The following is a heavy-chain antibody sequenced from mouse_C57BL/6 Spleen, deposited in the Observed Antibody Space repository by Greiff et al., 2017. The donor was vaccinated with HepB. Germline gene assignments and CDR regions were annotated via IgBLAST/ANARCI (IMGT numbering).Heavy chain of an antibody. Sequence: VQVVESGPELVKPGASVKISCKASGYAFSSSWMNWVKQRPGKGLEWIGRIYPGDGDTNYNGKFKGKATLTADKSSSTAYMQLSSLTSEDSAVYFCAREGLRPWFAYWGQGTLVTVSA. CDR1: GYAFSSSW. CDR2: IYPGDGDT. CDR3: AREGLRPWFAY. V-gene: IGHV1-82*01. J-gene: IGHJ3*01. D-gene: IGHD2-4*01.